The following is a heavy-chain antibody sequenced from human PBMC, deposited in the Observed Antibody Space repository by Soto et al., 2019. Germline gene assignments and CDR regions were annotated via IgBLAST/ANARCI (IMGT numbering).Heavy chain of an antibody. CDR2: IYPGDHET. J-gene: IGHJ4*02. Sequence: ESLKISCQSSGYTFSNFWIGWVRQLPGKGLEWMGIIYPGDHETRYSPSFHGKVTISADRSINTAYLKWNSLDASDTAFYFCARSPRSSPYFDYWGQGALVTVSS. CDR3: ARSPRSSPYFDY. V-gene: IGHV5-51*01. CDR1: GYTFSNFW. D-gene: IGHD6-13*01.